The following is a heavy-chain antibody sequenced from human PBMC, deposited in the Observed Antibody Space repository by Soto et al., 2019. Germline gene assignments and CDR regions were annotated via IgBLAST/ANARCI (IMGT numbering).Heavy chain of an antibody. V-gene: IGHV1-18*01. J-gene: IGHJ6*02. CDR1: GYTFRSYD. Sequence: QVQLVQSGAEVKRPGASVKVSCKASGYTFRSYDVAWVRRAPGHGLEWMGWISIYNGKPYYQESLKRRVMMTMDTCTTTAYTELRSRRSDDTAVYYCARKGYIGNFGVDVWGQGNTVTDS. CDR3: ARKGYIGNFGVDV. CDR2: ISIYNGKP. D-gene: IGHD5-12*01.